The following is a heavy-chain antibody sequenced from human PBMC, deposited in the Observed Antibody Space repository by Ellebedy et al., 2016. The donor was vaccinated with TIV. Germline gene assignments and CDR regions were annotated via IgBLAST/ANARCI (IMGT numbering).Heavy chain of an antibody. Sequence: ASVKVSCXASGYTFTGYYMHWVRQAPGQGLEWMGWINPNSGGTNYAQKFQGRVTMTRDTSISTAYMELSRLRSDDTAVYYCARGQTIWFGESPTDYWGQGTLVTVSS. CDR1: GYTFTGYY. CDR2: INPNSGGT. CDR3: ARGQTIWFGESPTDY. V-gene: IGHV1-2*02. J-gene: IGHJ4*02. D-gene: IGHD3-10*01.